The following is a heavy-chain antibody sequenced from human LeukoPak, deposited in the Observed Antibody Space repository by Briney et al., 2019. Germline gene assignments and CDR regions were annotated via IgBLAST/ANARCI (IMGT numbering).Heavy chain of an antibody. D-gene: IGHD6-6*01. V-gene: IGHV1-69*05. Sequence: SVKVSCKASGGTFSSYAISWVRQAPGQGLEWMGGIIPIFGTANYAQKFQGRVTITTDESTSTAYMELSSLRSEDTAVYYCARALSESIAARPYWFDPWGQGTLVTVSS. J-gene: IGHJ5*02. CDR1: GGTFSSYA. CDR3: ARALSESIAARPYWFDP. CDR2: IIPIFGTA.